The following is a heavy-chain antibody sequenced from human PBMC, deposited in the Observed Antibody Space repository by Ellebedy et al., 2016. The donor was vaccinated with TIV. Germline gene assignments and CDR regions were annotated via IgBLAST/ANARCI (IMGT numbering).Heavy chain of an antibody. J-gene: IGHJ4*02. Sequence: SETLSLXCAVYGGSFSGYYWSWIRQPPGKGLEWIGEINHSGSTNYNPSLKSRVTISVDTSKNQFSLKLSSVTAADTAVYYCAREYYEGYYFDYWGQGTLVTVSS. CDR2: INHSGST. CDR1: GGSFSGYY. CDR3: AREYYEGYYFDY. D-gene: IGHD3-3*01. V-gene: IGHV4-34*01.